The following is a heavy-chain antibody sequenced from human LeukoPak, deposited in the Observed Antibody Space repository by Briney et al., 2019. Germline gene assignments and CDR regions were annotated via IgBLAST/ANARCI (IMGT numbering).Heavy chain of an antibody. D-gene: IGHD3-3*01. CDR2: IHNSGTT. Sequence: SETLSLTCAVSGGPFSGYFWSWIRQPPGKGLEWIGEIHNSGTTNYNPSLNSRVTISADTSKNQIYLNLRSVTAADTAVYYCASQRPLLDYDFWSGYYSPFDYWGQGTLVTVSS. CDR1: GGPFSGYF. J-gene: IGHJ4*02. CDR3: ASQRPLLDYDFWSGYYSPFDY. V-gene: IGHV4-34*01.